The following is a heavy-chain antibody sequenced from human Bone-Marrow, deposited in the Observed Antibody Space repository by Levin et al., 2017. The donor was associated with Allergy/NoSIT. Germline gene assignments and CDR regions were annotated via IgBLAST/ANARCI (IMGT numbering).Heavy chain of an antibody. CDR2: INYSGST. Sequence: PSETLSLTCNVSGGSFSRSSNYWGWIRQSPGKGLEWIGSINYSGSTYYNPSLKSRVTLSVDTSKSQFSLKVNSVTAADTAVYYCARHLWDGQSAFDYWGQGTLVSVSS. J-gene: IGHJ4*02. CDR3: ARHLWDGQSAFDY. D-gene: IGHD1-26*01. CDR1: GGSFSRSSNY. V-gene: IGHV4-39*01.